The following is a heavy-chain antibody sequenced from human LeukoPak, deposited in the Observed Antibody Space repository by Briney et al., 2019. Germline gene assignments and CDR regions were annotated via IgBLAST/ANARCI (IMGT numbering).Heavy chain of an antibody. V-gene: IGHV3-23*01. CDR1: GFTFSSYA. CDR3: AKGYCSSTSCYSRFDP. D-gene: IGHD2-2*02. Sequence: GGSLRLSCAASGFTFSSYAMSWVRQAPGKGLEWVSAISGSGGSTYYADSVKGRFTISRDNSKNTLYLQMNSLGAEDTAVYYCAKGYCSSTSCYSRFDPWGQGTLVTVSS. CDR2: ISGSGGST. J-gene: IGHJ5*02.